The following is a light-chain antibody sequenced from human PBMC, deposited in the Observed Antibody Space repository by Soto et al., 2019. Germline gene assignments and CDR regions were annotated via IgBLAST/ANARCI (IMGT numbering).Light chain of an antibody. J-gene: IGKJ4*01. CDR3: QQYNNWPPLT. Sequence: EIVMTQAPATLSVSPGERATISCRASQRVSSNLAWYQQKPGQAPRLLIYGAYTRATGIPARFSGSGSWTEFTLTISSLQSEDVAVYYCQQYNNWPPLTFGGGTKVEIK. V-gene: IGKV3-15*01. CDR2: GAY. CDR1: QRVSSN.